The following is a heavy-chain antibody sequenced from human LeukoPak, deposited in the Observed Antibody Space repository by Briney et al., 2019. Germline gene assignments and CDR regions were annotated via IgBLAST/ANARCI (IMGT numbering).Heavy chain of an antibody. CDR2: ISGSGGST. CDR1: GFTVSDYS. CDR3: AASYSSGWSVDY. J-gene: IGHJ4*02. D-gene: IGHD6-19*01. Sequence: GGSLRLSCAASGFTVSDYSMSWVRQAPGKGLEWVSAISGSGGSTYYADSVKGRFTISRDNSKNTLYLQVNSLRAEDTAVYYCAASYSSGWSVDYWGQGTLVTVSS. V-gene: IGHV3-23*01.